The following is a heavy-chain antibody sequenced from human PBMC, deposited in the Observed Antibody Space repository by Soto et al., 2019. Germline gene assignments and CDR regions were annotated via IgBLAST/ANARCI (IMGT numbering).Heavy chain of an antibody. Sequence: VQLVESGGGVVQPGRSLRLSCAASGFTFSSYGMHWVRQAPGKGLEWVAVIWYDGSNKYYADSVKGRFTISRDNSKNTLYLQMNSLRAEDTAVYYCASGGDIVVVPAAMGAYFDYWGQGTLVTVSS. CDR2: IWYDGSNK. D-gene: IGHD2-2*01. CDR1: GFTFSSYG. J-gene: IGHJ4*02. CDR3: ASGGDIVVVPAAMGAYFDY. V-gene: IGHV3-33*01.